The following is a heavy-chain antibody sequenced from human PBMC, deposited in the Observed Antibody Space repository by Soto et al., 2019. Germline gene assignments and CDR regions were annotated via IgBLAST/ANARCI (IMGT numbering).Heavy chain of an antibody. CDR1: GGYISGSDYY. Sequence: SETLSLTCSVSGGYISGSDYYWGWIRQSPGKGLEWIGSIYHTGETYYKSSLKSRVTISVDTSKNQFYLQLRSLTAADTAVYYCASKGYRIWGQGTQVTVSS. J-gene: IGHJ1*01. V-gene: IGHV4-39*01. CDR3: ASKGYRI. CDR2: IYHTGET. D-gene: IGHD3-16*02.